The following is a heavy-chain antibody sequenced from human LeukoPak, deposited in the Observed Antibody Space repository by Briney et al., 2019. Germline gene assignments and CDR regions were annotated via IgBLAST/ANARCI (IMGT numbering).Heavy chain of an antibody. V-gene: IGHV5-51*01. CDR3: ALHPDWDVPVTDY. D-gene: IGHD3-9*01. Sequence: GGSLQISCKGSGYRFTSYWIGWVRQVPGKGLEWMVIIYPGDSDTRYSPSFQGQVTISADKSISTAYLQWSSLKASDPAMYYCALHPDWDVPVTDYWGQGTLVPVSS. CDR1: GYRFTSYW. J-gene: IGHJ4*02. CDR2: IYPGDSDT.